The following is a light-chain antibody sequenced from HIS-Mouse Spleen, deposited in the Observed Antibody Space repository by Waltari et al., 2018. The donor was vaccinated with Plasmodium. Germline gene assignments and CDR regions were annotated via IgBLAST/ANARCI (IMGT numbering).Light chain of an antibody. CDR2: GAS. Sequence: EIVLTQSPGTLSLSPGERASQSVSSSYLAWYQQKPGQAPRLLIYGASRRATGIPDRFSGSGSGTDFTLTISRLEPEDFAVYYCQQYGSSPYTFGQGTKLEIK. CDR3: QQYGSSPYT. CDR1: QSVSSSY. J-gene: IGKJ2*01. V-gene: IGKV3-20*01.